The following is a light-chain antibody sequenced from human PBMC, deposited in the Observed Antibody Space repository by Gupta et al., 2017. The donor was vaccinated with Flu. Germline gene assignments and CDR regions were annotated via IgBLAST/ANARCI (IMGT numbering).Light chain of an antibody. J-gene: IGKJ1*01. Sequence: VFKTPSPPSLPVTLGQPASITCRSSQNPVFSSGNTYFHWLQQGPGESPTPLIYTVSNPDSAAPDRIISSGSGTDFTLKISRVEAEDVGVYYCMQSTHQLWMFGQGTKVEIK. CDR1: QNPVFSSGNTY. CDR3: MQSTHQLWM. CDR2: TVS. V-gene: IGKV2-30*01.